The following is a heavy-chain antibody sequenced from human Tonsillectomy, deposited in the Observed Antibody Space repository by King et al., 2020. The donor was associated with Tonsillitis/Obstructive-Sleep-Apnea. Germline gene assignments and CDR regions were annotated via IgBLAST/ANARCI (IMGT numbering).Heavy chain of an antibody. CDR2: INHIGST. CDR3: ARGEITYCSGGSCYFDY. Sequence: VQLQQWGAGLLKPSETLSLTCAVYGGSFSGYYWSWIRQPPGKGLEWIGEINHIGSTNHNPSLKSRVTISVDTPKNQFSLKVSSATAADTAVYYCARGEITYCSGGSCYFDYWGQGTLVTVSS. J-gene: IGHJ4*02. D-gene: IGHD2-15*01. CDR1: GGSFSGYY. V-gene: IGHV4-34*01.